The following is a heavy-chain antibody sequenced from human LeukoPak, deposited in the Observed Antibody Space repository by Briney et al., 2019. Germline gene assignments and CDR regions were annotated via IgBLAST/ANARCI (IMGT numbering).Heavy chain of an antibody. CDR3: ATGGTAMVTTRFDY. CDR2: IIPIFGTA. J-gene: IGHJ4*02. CDR1: GGTFSSYA. D-gene: IGHD5-18*01. Sequence: SVTVSCKASGGTFSSYAISWVRQAPGQGLEWMGGIIPIFGTANYAQKFQGRVTITADESTSTAYMELSRLRSEDTAVYYCATGGTAMVTTRFDYWGQGTLVTVSS. V-gene: IGHV1-69*01.